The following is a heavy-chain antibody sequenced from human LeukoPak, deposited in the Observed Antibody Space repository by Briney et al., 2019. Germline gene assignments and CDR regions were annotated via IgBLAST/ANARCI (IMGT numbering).Heavy chain of an antibody. V-gene: IGHV4-61*08. CDR3: ARGGSGYALNWFDP. J-gene: IGHJ5*02. D-gene: IGHD5-12*01. CDR2: ISYSGST. Sequence: PSQTLSLTCTVSGGSINSGDYYWSWIRQPPGKGLEWIGHISYSGSTNYNPSLKSRVTISVDTSKNQFSLKLSSVTAADTAVYYCARGGSGYALNWFDPWGQGTLVTVSS. CDR1: GGSINSGDYY.